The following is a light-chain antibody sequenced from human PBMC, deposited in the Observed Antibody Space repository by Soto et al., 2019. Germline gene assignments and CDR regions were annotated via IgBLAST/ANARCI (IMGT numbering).Light chain of an antibody. CDR1: QSVVSSY. CDR3: QQYGSSPLT. Sequence: EIVLTQSPGALSLSPGERATLSCRASQSVVSSYLAWYQQKPAQAPSLLIYGPSSRATGIPDRFSGSGSGTDFTLTISRLEPEDFAVYYCQQYGSSPLTFGGGTKVDIK. J-gene: IGKJ4*01. V-gene: IGKV3-20*01. CDR2: GPS.